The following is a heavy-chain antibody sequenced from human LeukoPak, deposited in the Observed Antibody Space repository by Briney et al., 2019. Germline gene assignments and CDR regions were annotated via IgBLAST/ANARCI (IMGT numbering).Heavy chain of an antibody. Sequence: PSETLSLTCTVSGGSIGTNTYYWGWIRQPPGKGLEWIGSICYSGRTYYNPSLKSRVTISVDTSKNQFSLNLSSVIATDTAVYYCVRSPRVATILGSAYVFDLWGQGTLVPVSS. D-gene: IGHD5-12*01. V-gene: IGHV4-39*01. J-gene: IGHJ3*01. CDR2: ICYSGRT. CDR1: GGSIGTNTYY. CDR3: VRSPRVATILGSAYVFDL.